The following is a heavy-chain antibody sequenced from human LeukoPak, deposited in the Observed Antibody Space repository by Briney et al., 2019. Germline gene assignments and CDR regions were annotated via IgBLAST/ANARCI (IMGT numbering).Heavy chain of an antibody. CDR1: GFNFGGYG. Sequence: GGSLRLCCAASGFNFGGYGMHWVLQAPAKRLQGGAFIRYYGSNKYYADSVKSRFTISRDDSKNKLYLQMNSLRAEDTAVYYCAKDRDSSGGYMPVFDYWGQGTLVTVSS. D-gene: IGHD6-19*01. J-gene: IGHJ4*02. CDR3: AKDRDSSGGYMPVFDY. V-gene: IGHV3-30*02. CDR2: IRYYGSNK.